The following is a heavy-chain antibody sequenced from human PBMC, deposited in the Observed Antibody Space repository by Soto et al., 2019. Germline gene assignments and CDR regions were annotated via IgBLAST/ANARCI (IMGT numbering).Heavy chain of an antibody. Sequence: QVQLVESGGGVVQPGRSLRLSCAGFGFTFSGFGMHWVRQAPGKGLEWVAVISFDGSNKYYADSVKGRFTISRDNSKNTVYVQMNSLRAEDTAVYYCAKDFRGWDVWGQGTTVTVSS. V-gene: IGHV3-30*18. CDR2: ISFDGSNK. CDR3: AKDFRGWDV. CDR1: GFTFSGFG. J-gene: IGHJ6*02.